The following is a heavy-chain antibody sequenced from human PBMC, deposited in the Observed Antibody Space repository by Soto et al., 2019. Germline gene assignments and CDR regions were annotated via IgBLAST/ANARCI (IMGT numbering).Heavy chain of an antibody. D-gene: IGHD2-2*01. CDR3: AKDIVVVPAATQLSMDV. Sequence: GGSLRLSCAASGFTFDDYAMHWVRQAPGKGLEWVSGISWNSGSIGYADSVKGRFTISRDNAKNSLYLQMNSLRAEDTALYYCAKDIVVVPAATQLSMDVWGKGTTVTVSS. CDR1: GFTFDDYA. V-gene: IGHV3-9*01. J-gene: IGHJ6*04. CDR2: ISWNSGSI.